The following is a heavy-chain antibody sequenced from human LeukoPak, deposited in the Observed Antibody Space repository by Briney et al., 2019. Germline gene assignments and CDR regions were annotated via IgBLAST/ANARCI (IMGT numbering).Heavy chain of an antibody. D-gene: IGHD2-2*01. CDR3: VRGTHCSSTSCLGGIDP. CDR2: ITPNSGNT. Sequence: EASVKVSCKASGYTFTSYDINWVRQATGQGLEWMGWITPNSGNTGYAQQFQGRVLITRDTSISTAYMELGGLRSEDTAVYYCVRGTHCSSTSCLGGIDPWGQGTLVTVSS. V-gene: IGHV1-8*03. J-gene: IGHJ5*02. CDR1: GYTFTSYD.